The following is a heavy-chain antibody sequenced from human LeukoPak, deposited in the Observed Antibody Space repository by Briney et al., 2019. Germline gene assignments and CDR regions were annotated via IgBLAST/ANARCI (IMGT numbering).Heavy chain of an antibody. CDR1: GFTFSDHY. D-gene: IGHD4/OR15-4a*01. V-gene: IGHV1-2*02. Sequence: ASVTLSFKTSGFTFSDHYMHWLRHAPGQGLEWMGWIKPDSVATNYAQKFQGRFTMSRDMSISTVYMELTSLTSDDTAMYWCARDHDYGPDYWGQGTLVTVSA. J-gene: IGHJ4*02. CDR3: ARDHDYGPDY. CDR2: IKPDSVAT.